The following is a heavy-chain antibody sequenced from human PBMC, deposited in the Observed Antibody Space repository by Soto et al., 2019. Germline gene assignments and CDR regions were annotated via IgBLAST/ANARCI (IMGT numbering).Heavy chain of an antibody. D-gene: IGHD3-22*01. CDR1: GFAFSNYA. CDR3: AKEYYDTSGYYFDY. Sequence: GGTLRLSCEASGFAFSNYAMTWVRQAPGRGLEWVSGISGSDGSTYYGDSVKGRFTISRDNSKNTLYLQMNSLRAEDTAVYYCAKEYYDTSGYYFDYWGQGVLVTGSS. J-gene: IGHJ4*02. CDR2: ISGSDGST. V-gene: IGHV3-23*01.